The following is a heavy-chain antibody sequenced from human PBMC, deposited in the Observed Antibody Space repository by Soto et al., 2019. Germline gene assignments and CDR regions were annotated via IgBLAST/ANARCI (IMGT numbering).Heavy chain of an antibody. Sequence: QVQLVQSGAEVKKPGSSVKVSCKASGGTFSSYAISWVRQAPGQGLERMGGIIPIFGTATYAQKFQGRVTITGDDSTSTAYMELSSLRSEDTAVYYCAREVGEYCSGGSCYSTSWFDPWGQGTLVTVSS. CDR1: GGTFSSYA. J-gene: IGHJ5*02. V-gene: IGHV1-69*01. CDR3: AREVGEYCSGGSCYSTSWFDP. CDR2: IIPIFGTA. D-gene: IGHD2-15*01.